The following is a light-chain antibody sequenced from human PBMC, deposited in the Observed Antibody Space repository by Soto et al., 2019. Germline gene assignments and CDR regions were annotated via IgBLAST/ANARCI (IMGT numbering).Light chain of an antibody. J-gene: IGKJ4*02. CDR2: AAS. Sequence: DIPFSHPPHALSPPAAETASITCLASQGISSYLNWYRQKPGKVPKLLIYAASTLQSGVPSRFSGSGSGTDYTLTITSLQPEDVATYYCQQFYICPPTFGGGTKVDIK. CDR3: QQFYICPPT. V-gene: IGKV1-27*01. CDR1: QGISSY.